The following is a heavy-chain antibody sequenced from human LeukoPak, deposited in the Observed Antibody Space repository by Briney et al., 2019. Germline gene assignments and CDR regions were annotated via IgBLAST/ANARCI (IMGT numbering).Heavy chain of an antibody. J-gene: IGHJ4*02. CDR2: SSGSGAFT. CDR1: GFTYSSYA. D-gene: IGHD5-12*01. CDR3: AKYSGYDFGRYNFDY. Sequence: GGSLRLSCAASGFTYSSYAMSWVRQAPGKGLEWVSASSGSGAFTYYADSVKGRFTISRDNSKNTLNLQMNSLRAEDTAIYYCAKYSGYDFGRYNFDYWGQGTLVTVSS. V-gene: IGHV3-23*01.